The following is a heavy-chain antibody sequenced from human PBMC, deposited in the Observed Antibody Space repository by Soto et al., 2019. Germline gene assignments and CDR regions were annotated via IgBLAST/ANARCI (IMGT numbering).Heavy chain of an antibody. D-gene: IGHD5-12*01. CDR2: IYYSGST. CDR1: GGSISSGGYY. V-gene: IGHV4-31*03. J-gene: IGHJ5*02. CDR3: ARGRDPDIVATISSKDWFDP. Sequence: SETLSLTCTVSGGSISSGGYYWSWIRQHPGKGLEWIGYIYYSGSTYYNPSLKSRVTISVDTSKNQFSLKLSSVTAADTAVYYCARGRDPDIVATISSKDWFDPWGQGTLVTVSS.